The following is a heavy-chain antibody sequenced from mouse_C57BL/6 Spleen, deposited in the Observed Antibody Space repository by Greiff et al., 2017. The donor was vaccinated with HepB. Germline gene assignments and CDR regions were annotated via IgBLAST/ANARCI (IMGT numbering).Heavy chain of an antibody. V-gene: IGHV3-6*01. J-gene: IGHJ2*01. Sequence: EVQLQESGPGLVKPSQSLSLTCSVTGYSITSGYYWNWIRQFPGNKLEWMGYISYDGSNNYNPSLKNRISITRDTSKNQFFLKLNSVTTEDTATYYCARVGTTGFDYWGQGTTLTVSS. CDR3: ARVGTTGFDY. D-gene: IGHD1-1*01. CDR1: GYSITSGYY. CDR2: ISYDGSN.